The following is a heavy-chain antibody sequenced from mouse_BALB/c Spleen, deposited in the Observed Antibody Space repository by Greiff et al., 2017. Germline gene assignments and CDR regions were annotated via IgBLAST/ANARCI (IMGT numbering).Heavy chain of an antibody. CDR2: IDTSDSYT. J-gene: IGHJ4*01. CDR1: GYTFTDYW. Sequence: VQLQQPGAELVMPGASVKMSCKASGYTFTDYWMHWVKQRPGQGLEWIGAIDTSDSYTSYNQKFKGKATLTVDESSSTAYMQLSSLTSEDSAVYYCARSRDGYYDYAMDYWGQGTSVTVSS. CDR3: ARSRDGYYDYAMDY. V-gene: IGHV1-69*01. D-gene: IGHD2-3*01.